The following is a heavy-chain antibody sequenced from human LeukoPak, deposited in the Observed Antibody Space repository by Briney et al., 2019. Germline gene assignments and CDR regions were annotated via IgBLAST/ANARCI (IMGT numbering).Heavy chain of an antibody. V-gene: IGHV3-21*01. CDR1: GFTFSSYS. Sequence: GGSLRLSCAASGFTFSSYSMNWVRQAPGKGLEWVSSISSSSSYIYYADSVKGRFTISRDNAKNSLYLQMNSLRAEDTAVYYCARDCPYGSGSYYPSDYYYMDVWGKGTTVTVSS. CDR3: ARDCPYGSGSYYPSDYYYMDV. D-gene: IGHD3-10*01. J-gene: IGHJ6*03. CDR2: ISSSSSYI.